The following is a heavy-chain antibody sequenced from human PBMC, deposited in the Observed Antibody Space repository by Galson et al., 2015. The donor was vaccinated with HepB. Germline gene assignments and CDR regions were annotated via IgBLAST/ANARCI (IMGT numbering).Heavy chain of an antibody. J-gene: IGHJ3*02. CDR2: ISYNGDTQ. D-gene: IGHD1-1*01. Sequence: SLRLSCAVSGFSFRSYTMRWVRQAPGKGLEWMSSISYNGDTQNYVDSVKGRFTTSRDNSKSTLYLQMNGLRPEDTAVYYCAREDRNAYDFFEIWGQGTKVTVSS. CDR3: AREDRNAYDFFEI. CDR1: GFSFRSYT. V-gene: IGHV3-30*04.